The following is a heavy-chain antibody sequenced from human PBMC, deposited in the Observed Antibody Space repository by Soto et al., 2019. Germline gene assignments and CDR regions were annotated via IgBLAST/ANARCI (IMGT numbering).Heavy chain of an antibody. CDR2: IYYSGST. Sequence: SETLSLTCTVSGGSISSGGYYWSWIRQHPGKGLEWIGYIYYSGSTYYNPFLKSRVTISVDTSKNQFSLKLSSVTAADTAVYYCARDSRLRSALDYWGQGTLVTVSS. D-gene: IGHD4-17*01. CDR3: ARDSRLRSALDY. V-gene: IGHV4-31*03. J-gene: IGHJ4*02. CDR1: GGSISSGGYY.